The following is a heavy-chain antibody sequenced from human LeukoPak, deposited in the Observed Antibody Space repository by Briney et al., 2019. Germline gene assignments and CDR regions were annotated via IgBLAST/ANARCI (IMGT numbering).Heavy chain of an antibody. CDR1: GFTFSSYG. J-gene: IGHJ4*02. D-gene: IGHD5-24*01. CDR3: ARNYLEWLQWGDYYFDY. CDR2: IWYDGSNK. V-gene: IGHV3-33*01. Sequence: GGSLRLSCAASGFTFSSYGMHWVRQAPGKGLEWVAVIWYDGSNKYYADSVKGRFTISRDNSKNTLYLQMNSLRAEDTAVYYCARNYLEWLQWGDYYFDYWGQGTLVTVSS.